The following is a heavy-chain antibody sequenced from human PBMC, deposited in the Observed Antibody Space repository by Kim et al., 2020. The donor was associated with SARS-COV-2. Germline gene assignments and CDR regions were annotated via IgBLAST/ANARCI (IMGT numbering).Heavy chain of an antibody. CDR2: INGGNGNT. CDR3: AREGSGSYHWLAP. D-gene: IGHD1-26*01. CDR1: GYTFDTYA. Sequence: ASVKVSCKASGYTFDTYALYWVRQAPGQRFEWMGRINGGNGNTRYSQNFQGRVTITRDTSATTAYMELSSLTSTDTAVYYCAREGSGSYHWLAPLGQGTL. V-gene: IGHV1-3*01. J-gene: IGHJ5*02.